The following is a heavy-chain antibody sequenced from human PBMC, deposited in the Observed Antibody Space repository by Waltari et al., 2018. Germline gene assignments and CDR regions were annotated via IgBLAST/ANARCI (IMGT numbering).Heavy chain of an antibody. D-gene: IGHD3-3*01. Sequence: EVQLVESGGGLVQPGGSLRLSCAASGFTVSSNYMSWVRQAPGKGLEWVSVIYSGGSTYYADSVKGRFTISRHNSKNTLYLQMNSLRAEDTAVYYCARGALRDFWSGYLVYWGQGTLVTVSS. CDR1: GFTVSSNY. CDR2: IYSGGST. V-gene: IGHV3-53*04. J-gene: IGHJ4*02. CDR3: ARGALRDFWSGYLVY.